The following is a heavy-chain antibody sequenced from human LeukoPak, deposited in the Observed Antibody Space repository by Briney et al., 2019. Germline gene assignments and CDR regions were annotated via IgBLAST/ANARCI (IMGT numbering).Heavy chain of an antibody. CDR1: GFTFSSYA. V-gene: IGHV3-23*01. J-gene: IGHJ4*02. CDR2: ISGSGGST. Sequence: GGSLRLSCAASGFTFSSYAMSWVRQAPGKGLEWVSAISGSGGSTYYADSVKGRFTISRDNSKNTLYLQMNNLRAEDTAVYYCAKLPSAHYYDSSGSDYFDYWGQGTLVTVSS. D-gene: IGHD3-22*01. CDR3: AKLPSAHYYDSSGSDYFDY.